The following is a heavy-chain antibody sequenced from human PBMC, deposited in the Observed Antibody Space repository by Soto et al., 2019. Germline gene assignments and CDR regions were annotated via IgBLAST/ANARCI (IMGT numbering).Heavy chain of an antibody. D-gene: IGHD3-10*01. V-gene: IGHV3-43*01. CDR3: AKDNGFYYGSGSEYFGMDV. Sequence: GGSLRLSCAASGFTFDDYTMHWVRQAPGKGLEWVSLISWDGGSTYYADSVKGRFTISRDNSKNSLYLQMNSLRTEDTALYYCAKDNGFYYGSGSEYFGMDVWGQGTTVTVSS. CDR1: GFTFDDYT. CDR2: ISWDGGST. J-gene: IGHJ6*02.